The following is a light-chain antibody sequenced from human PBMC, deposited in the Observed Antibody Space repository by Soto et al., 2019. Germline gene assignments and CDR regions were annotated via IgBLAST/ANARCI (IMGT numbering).Light chain of an antibody. CDR2: GAS. CDR3: QQYGSSSYT. J-gene: IGKJ2*01. Sequence: EIVLTQSPGTLSLFPGERATLSCRASQSVSSSYLAWYQQKPGQDPRLLIYGASSRATGIPDRFSGSGSGTDFTLTISRLEPEDFAVYYCQQYGSSSYTFGQGTKLEIK. V-gene: IGKV3-20*01. CDR1: QSVSSSY.